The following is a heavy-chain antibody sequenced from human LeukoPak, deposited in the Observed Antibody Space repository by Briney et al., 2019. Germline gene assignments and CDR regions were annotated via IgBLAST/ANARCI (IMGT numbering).Heavy chain of an antibody. CDR3: ARRFNS. J-gene: IGHJ4*02. CDR1: GFTFSSYG. Sequence: GGSLRLSCVASGFTFSSYGMNWVRQAPGKGLEWVSYISSSGSIYYADSVKGRFTISRDNAKNSLYLQMNSLRDEDTAVYYCARRFNSWGQGTLVTVSS. CDR2: ISSSGSI. V-gene: IGHV3-48*02.